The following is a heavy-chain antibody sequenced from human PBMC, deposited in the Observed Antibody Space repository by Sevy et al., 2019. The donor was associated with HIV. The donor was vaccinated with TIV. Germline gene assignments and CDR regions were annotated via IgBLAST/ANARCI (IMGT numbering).Heavy chain of an antibody. CDR3: ARLIVGVVAYYFDY. CDR1: GGSISSSSYY. Sequence: SETLSLTCTVSGGSISSSSYYWGWIRPPPGKGLEWIGSFYYIGSTYYNPTLKSRVTISVDTSKNQFSLKLSSVTAADTAVYYCARLIVGVVAYYFDYWGQGTLVTVSS. CDR2: FYYIGST. V-gene: IGHV4-39*01. D-gene: IGHD3-3*01. J-gene: IGHJ4*02.